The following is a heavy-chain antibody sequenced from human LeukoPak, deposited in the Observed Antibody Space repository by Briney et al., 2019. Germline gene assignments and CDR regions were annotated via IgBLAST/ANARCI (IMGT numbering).Heavy chain of an antibody. V-gene: IGHV3-23*01. Sequence: GGSLRLSCAASGFTFSSYAMSWVRQAPGKGLEWVSAISGSGGSTYYADSVKGRFTISRDNSKNTLYLQMNSLRAEDTAVYYCAKDQFARIQLWSDEDYHYGMDVWGQGTTVTVSS. CDR2: ISGSGGST. D-gene: IGHD5-18*01. J-gene: IGHJ6*02. CDR3: AKDQFARIQLWSDEDYHYGMDV. CDR1: GFTFSSYA.